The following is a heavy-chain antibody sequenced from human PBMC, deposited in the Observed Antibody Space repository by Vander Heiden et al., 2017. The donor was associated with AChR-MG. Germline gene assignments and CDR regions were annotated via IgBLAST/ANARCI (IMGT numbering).Heavy chain of an antibody. Sequence: VQLLESGGGLVQPGGSLRPPCAPSGVTVSKYAMSWVRQAPGKGLEWVSAISGSGGSTYYADSVKGRFTISRDNSKNTLYLQMNSLRAEDTAVYYCAKDWGGDIWGQGTMVTVSS. CDR1: GVTVSKYA. CDR2: ISGSGGST. CDR3: AKDWGGDI. D-gene: IGHD3-10*01. J-gene: IGHJ3*02. V-gene: IGHV3-23*01.